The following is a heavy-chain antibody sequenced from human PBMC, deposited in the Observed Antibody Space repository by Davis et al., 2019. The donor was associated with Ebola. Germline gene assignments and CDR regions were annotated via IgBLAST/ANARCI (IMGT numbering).Heavy chain of an antibody. V-gene: IGHV3-9*01. CDR1: GFTFDDYA. CDR3: AKDMAAGLLAYYYYGMDV. D-gene: IGHD2-15*01. Sequence: LKISCAASGFTFDDYAMHWVRQAPGKGLEWVSGISWNSGSIGYADSVKGRFTISRDNAKNSLYLQMNSLRAEDTVLYYCAKDMAAGLLAYYYYGMDVWGQGTTVTVSS. J-gene: IGHJ6*02. CDR2: ISWNSGSI.